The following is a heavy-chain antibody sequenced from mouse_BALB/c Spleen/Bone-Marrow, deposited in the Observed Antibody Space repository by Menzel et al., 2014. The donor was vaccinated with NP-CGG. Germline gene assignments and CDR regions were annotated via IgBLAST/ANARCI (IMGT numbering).Heavy chain of an antibody. CDR3: ARASYYCGSRYDY. D-gene: IGHD1-1*01. CDR1: GFSLTSYG. V-gene: IGHV2-9*02. J-gene: IGHJ2*01. Sequence: VQGVESGPGLVAPSQCLSITCTVSGFSLTSYGVHWVRQPPGKGLEWLGVIGIGGSTNYNSALMSRLSISKDNSKSQVFLKMNSLQTDDTAMYYCARASYYCGSRYDYWGQGTTLTVSS. CDR2: IGIGGST.